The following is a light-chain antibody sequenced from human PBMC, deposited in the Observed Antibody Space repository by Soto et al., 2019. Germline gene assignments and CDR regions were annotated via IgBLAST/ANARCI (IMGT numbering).Light chain of an antibody. CDR1: QSVLYSSNNKAY. V-gene: IGKV4-1*01. Sequence: DIVMTQSPDSLAVSLGERATINCKSSQSVLYSSNNKAYLAWYQQKPGQHPKLLIYWASTRESGVPDRFSGSGSGTDFTLTISSLQAEDVAVYYCQQYYAPPYTFGQGTKLEIK. CDR3: QQYYAPPYT. CDR2: WAS. J-gene: IGKJ2*01.